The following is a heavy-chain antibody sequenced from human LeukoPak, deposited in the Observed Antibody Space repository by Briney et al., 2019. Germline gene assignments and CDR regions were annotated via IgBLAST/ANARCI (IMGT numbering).Heavy chain of an antibody. CDR2: INHSGST. CDR1: GGSFSGYY. J-gene: IGHJ4*02. V-gene: IGHV4-34*01. D-gene: IGHD2-21*01. CDR3: ARVTVISSYYFDY. Sequence: SXTXAVYGGSFSGYYWSWIRQPPGKXLELVGEINHSGSTNYNPSLKSRVTISVDTSKNQFSLKLSSVTAADTAVYYCARVTVISSYYFDYWGQGTLVTVSS.